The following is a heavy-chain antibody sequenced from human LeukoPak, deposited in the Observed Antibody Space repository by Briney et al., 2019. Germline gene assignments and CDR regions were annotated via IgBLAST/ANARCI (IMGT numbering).Heavy chain of an antibody. Sequence: GSLRLSCAASGFTFDDYGMSWARQAPGKGLEWVSGINWNGGSTGYADSVKGRFTISRDNAKNSLYLQMNSLRAEDTALYHCARVYYDSSGYWTGAFDIWGQGTMVTVSS. CDR2: INWNGGST. V-gene: IGHV3-20*01. J-gene: IGHJ3*02. CDR1: GFTFDDYG. CDR3: ARVYYDSSGYWTGAFDI. D-gene: IGHD3-22*01.